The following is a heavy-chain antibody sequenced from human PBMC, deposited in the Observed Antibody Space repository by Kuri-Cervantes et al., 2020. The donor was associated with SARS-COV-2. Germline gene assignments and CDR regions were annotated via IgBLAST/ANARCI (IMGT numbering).Heavy chain of an antibody. V-gene: IGHV1-69*04. CDR1: GGTFSSYA. Sequence: SVKVSCKPSGGTFSSYAISWVRQAPGQGLEWMGRIIPIFGIANYAQKFQGRVTITADKSTSTAYMELSSLRSEDTAVYYCARQLETTMLYYFDYWAREPWSPSPQ. CDR3: ARQLETTMLYYFDY. D-gene: IGHD3-10*02. CDR2: IIPIFGIA. J-gene: IGHJ4*02.